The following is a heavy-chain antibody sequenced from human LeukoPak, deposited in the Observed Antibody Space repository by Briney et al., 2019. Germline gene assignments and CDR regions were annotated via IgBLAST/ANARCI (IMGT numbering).Heavy chain of an antibody. J-gene: IGHJ6*02. CDR1: GGSISSGGYS. D-gene: IGHD1-7*01. CDR3: ARVVLELRGYYYSGMDV. Sequence: PSETLSLTCAVSGGSISSGGYSWSWIRQPPGKGLEWIGYIYHSGSTYYNPSLKSRVTISVDTSKTQFSLKLSSVTAADTAVYYCARVVLELRGYYYSGMDVWGQGTTVIVSS. CDR2: IYHSGST. V-gene: IGHV4-30-2*01.